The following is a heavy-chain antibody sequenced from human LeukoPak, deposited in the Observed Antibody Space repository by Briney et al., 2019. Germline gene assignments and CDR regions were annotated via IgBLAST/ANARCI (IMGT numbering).Heavy chain of an antibody. CDR1: GGSISSSSYY. D-gene: IGHD6-13*01. CDR3: ARDKLASSSWRISAFDI. Sequence: SETLSLTCTVSGGSISSSSYYWGWIRQPPGRGLEWIGSIYYSGSTYYNPSLESRVTISVDTSKNQFSLKLSSVTAADTAVYYCARDKLASSSWRISAFDIWGQGTMVTVSS. J-gene: IGHJ3*02. CDR2: IYYSGST. V-gene: IGHV4-39*07.